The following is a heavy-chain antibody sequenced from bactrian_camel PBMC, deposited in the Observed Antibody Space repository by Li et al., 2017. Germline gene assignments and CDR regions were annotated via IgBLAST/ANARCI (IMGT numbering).Heavy chain of an antibody. CDR1: GFTFSGYG. J-gene: IGHJ4*01. Sequence: QLVESGGGLVQPGGTLSLSCTGSGFTFSGYGMSWVRQPPGKGLEWVSTITRTGTTYYADSVKDRFTISGDNAQNTLYLQMNGLKTEDTAVYYCTTDGTSYSDYVNHWGQGTQVTVS. CDR3: TTDGTSYSDYVNH. D-gene: IGHD7*01. V-gene: IGHV3S29*01. CDR2: ITRTGTT.